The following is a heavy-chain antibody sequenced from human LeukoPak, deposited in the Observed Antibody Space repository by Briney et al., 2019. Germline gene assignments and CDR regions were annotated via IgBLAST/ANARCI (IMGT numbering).Heavy chain of an antibody. Sequence: SETLSLTCTVSGGSISGSSYYWGWIRQPPGKGLEWIGSVYYSGSTYYNPSLKSRVTISVDTSKNQFSLKLSSVTAADTAVYYCARHDEDCSSTSCFYWFDPWGQGTLVTVSS. CDR3: ARHDEDCSSTSCFYWFDP. J-gene: IGHJ5*02. D-gene: IGHD2-2*01. CDR2: VYYSGST. CDR1: GGSISGSSYY. V-gene: IGHV4-39*01.